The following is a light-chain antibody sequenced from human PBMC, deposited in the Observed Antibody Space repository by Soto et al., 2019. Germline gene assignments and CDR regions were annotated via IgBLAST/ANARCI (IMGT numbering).Light chain of an antibody. CDR1: QSVATN. J-gene: IGKJ5*01. CDR3: HQYGSSPLIS. CDR2: AAS. Sequence: EIVMTQSPATLSVSPGESARLSCRASQSVATNLAWYQQKPGQAPRLLISAASTRATGIPARFSGSGSGTEFTLTISSLQSEDFATYYCHQYGSSPLISFGQGTRLEIK. V-gene: IGKV3-15*01.